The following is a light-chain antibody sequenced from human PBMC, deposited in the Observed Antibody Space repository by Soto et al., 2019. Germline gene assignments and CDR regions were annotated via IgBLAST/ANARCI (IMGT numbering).Light chain of an antibody. CDR2: GAS. CDR1: QSVSSSY. CDR3: QQYGSSPWT. Sequence: EIVLTQSPGTLSLSPGERATLSCRASQSVSSSYLAWYQQKPGQAPRPLIYGASSTAIGIPDRFSGSGSGTDFTLTIRRLEPEDFAVYYWQQYGSSPWTFGQGTKVEIK. V-gene: IGKV3-20*01. J-gene: IGKJ1*01.